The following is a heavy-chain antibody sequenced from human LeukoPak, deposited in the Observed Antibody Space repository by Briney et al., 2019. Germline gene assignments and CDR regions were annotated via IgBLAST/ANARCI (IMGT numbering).Heavy chain of an antibody. D-gene: IGHD3-22*01. CDR3: AREWVYYDSSGHFDY. CDR1: GGSISSGSYY. Sequence: SQTLSLTCTVSGGSISSGSYYWSWIRQPAGKGLEWIGRIYTSGSTNYNPSLKSRVTISVDTSKNQFSLKLSSVTAADTAVYYCAREWVYYDSSGHFDYWGQGTLVTVSS. J-gene: IGHJ4*02. CDR2: IYTSGST. V-gene: IGHV4-61*02.